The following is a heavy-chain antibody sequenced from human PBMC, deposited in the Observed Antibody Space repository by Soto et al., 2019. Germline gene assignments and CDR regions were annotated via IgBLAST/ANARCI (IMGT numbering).Heavy chain of an antibody. CDR1: GGTFIGYY. J-gene: IGHJ5*02. Sequence: PSETLPLTCAVYGGTFIGYYWSWIRKPPGKGLEWIGEINHSGSTNYNPPLKSRVTISVDTSKNQFSLKLSSVTAADTAVYYCARGTIAARRGWFDPWGQGTLVTVSS. V-gene: IGHV4-34*01. D-gene: IGHD6-6*01. CDR2: INHSGST. CDR3: ARGTIAARRGWFDP.